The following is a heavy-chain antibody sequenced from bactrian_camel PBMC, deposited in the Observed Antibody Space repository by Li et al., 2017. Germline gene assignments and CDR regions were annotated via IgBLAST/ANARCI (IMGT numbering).Heavy chain of an antibody. V-gene: IGHV3-3*01. D-gene: IGHD7*01. CDR3: AATRGPLPVRSALEEGRYNY. CDR1: VDTSSTSC. J-gene: IGHJ4*01. CDR2: MTISDGNT. Sequence: VQLVESGGGSVESGRSLNLSCTASVDTSSTSCMGWFRQAPGKEREAVASMTISDGNTYYADTVKGRFTLSQDYAENTMYLQMDSLKPEDTATYYCAATRGPLPVRSALEEGRYNYWGQGTQVTVS.